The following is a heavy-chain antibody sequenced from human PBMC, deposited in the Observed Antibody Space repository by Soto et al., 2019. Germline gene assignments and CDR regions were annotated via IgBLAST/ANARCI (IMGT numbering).Heavy chain of an antibody. D-gene: IGHD6-25*01. CDR1: GYSFTANS. J-gene: IGHJ4*02. CDR3: AMQRSGVVY. CDR2: INPNNGGT. V-gene: IGHV1-2*04. Sequence: QVHLVQSGAEVKKPGASVRVSCKASGYSFTANSMHWVRQAPGEGLEWMGWINPNNGGTKYARKFQGWVTMTRDTSISTAYTDLTRLKSDATAVYYCAMQRSGVVYWGQGTLVTVSS.